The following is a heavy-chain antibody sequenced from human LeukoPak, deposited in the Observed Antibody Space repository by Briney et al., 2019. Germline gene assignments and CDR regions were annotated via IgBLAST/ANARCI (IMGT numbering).Heavy chain of an antibody. CDR1: GYTFTSYA. J-gene: IGHJ4*02. CDR3: ARERRGGYIDY. D-gene: IGHD2-15*01. Sequence: ASVKVSCKASGYTFTSYAMHWVRQAPGQRLEWMGWINAANGNTKYSQKFQDRVTITRDTSASTVYMELSRLRSEDTAVYYCARERRGGYIDYWGQGTLVTVSS. V-gene: IGHV1-3*01. CDR2: INAANGNT.